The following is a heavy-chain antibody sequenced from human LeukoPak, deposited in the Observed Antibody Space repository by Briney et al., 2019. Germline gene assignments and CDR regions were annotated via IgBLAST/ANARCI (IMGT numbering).Heavy chain of an antibody. D-gene: IGHD5-24*01. CDR2: INPSGGNT. J-gene: IGHJ4*02. Sequence: GASVKVSCKASGDTFITYYMHWVRRAPGQGLDWMGIINPSGGNTSYAQKFQGRLTMTRDTSTSTVYMELSSLRSEDTAVYYCAKADGWPLDYWGQGTLVTVSS. V-gene: IGHV1-46*01. CDR1: GDTFITYY. CDR3: AKADGWPLDY.